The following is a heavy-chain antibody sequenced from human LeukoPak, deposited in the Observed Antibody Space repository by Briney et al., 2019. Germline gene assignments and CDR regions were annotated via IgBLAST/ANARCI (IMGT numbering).Heavy chain of an antibody. Sequence: GASVKVSSKASGYTFTSYYMHWVRQAPGQGLEWMGIINPSGGSTSYAQKFQGRVTMTRDTSTSTVYMELSSLRSEDTAVYYCARDLGRYYDSSGYYMERADAFDIWGQGTMVTVSS. CDR1: GYTFTSYY. D-gene: IGHD3-22*01. CDR2: INPSGGST. J-gene: IGHJ3*02. CDR3: ARDLGRYYDSSGYYMERADAFDI. V-gene: IGHV1-46*01.